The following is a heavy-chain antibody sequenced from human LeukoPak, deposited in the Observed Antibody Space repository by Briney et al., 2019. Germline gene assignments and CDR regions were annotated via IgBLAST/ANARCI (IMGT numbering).Heavy chain of an antibody. D-gene: IGHD2-15*01. CDR2: INHSGST. Sequence: SETLSLTCAVYGGSFSGYYWSWIRQPPGKGLEWIGEINHSGSTNYNPSLKRRVTISVDTSKNQFSLKLSSVTAADTAVYYCARRKGRYCSGGSCYSSAYYYGMDVWGQGTTVTVSS. J-gene: IGHJ6*02. V-gene: IGHV4-34*01. CDR3: ARRKGRYCSGGSCYSSAYYYGMDV. CDR1: GGSFSGYY.